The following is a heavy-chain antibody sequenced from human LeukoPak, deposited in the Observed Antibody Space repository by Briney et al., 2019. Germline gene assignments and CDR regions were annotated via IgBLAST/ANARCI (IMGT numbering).Heavy chain of an antibody. CDR1: GFTFDDYA. V-gene: IGHV3-9*01. D-gene: IGHD6-19*01. CDR3: ASAVWGSSGWCFDY. J-gene: IGHJ4*02. CDR2: ISWNSGSI. Sequence: PGGSLRLSCAASGFTFDDYAMHWVRQAPGKGLEWVSGISWNSGSIGYADSVKGRFTISRDNAKNSLYLQMNSLRAEDTAVYYCASAVWGSSGWCFDYWGQGTLVTVSS.